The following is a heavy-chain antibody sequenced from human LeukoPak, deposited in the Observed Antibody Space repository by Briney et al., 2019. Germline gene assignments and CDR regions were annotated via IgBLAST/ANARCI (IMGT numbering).Heavy chain of an antibody. CDR1: GYTFTDHY. J-gene: IGHJ3*02. V-gene: IGHV1-69-2*01. CDR2: VDPEEGEA. CDR3: ARDFRITMVRGGAFDI. Sequence: GASVKVSCKASGYTFTDHYMHWLLQAPGKGLEWVGRVDPEEGEAISAQKFQGRVTISADTSTDTAYLELTSLRSDDTAVYYCARDFRITMVRGGAFDIWGQGTMVTVSS. D-gene: IGHD3-10*01.